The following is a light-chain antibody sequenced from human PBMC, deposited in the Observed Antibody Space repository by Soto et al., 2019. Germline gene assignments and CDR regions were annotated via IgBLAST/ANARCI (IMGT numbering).Light chain of an antibody. CDR2: SAS. Sequence: EIQMSQSPSSLSASIGDRVTITCRASQNIYQSVNWYQQKPGKAPNLLVFSASSLRSGVPSRFSGSGSGTDFTLTINTLQSEDFATYYCQLTFSPLPLTFGQGTRLEIK. CDR1: QNIYQS. CDR3: QLTFSPLPLT. V-gene: IGKV1-39*01. J-gene: IGKJ5*01.